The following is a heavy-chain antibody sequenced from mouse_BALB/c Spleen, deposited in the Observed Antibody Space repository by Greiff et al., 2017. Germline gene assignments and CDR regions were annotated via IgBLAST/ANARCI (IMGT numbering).Heavy chain of an antibody. CDR3: SRVYYGYGYAMDY. Sequence: EVKLEESGGGLVQPGGSRKLSCAASGFTFSSFGMHWVRQAPEKGLEWVAYISSGSSTIYYADTVKGRFTISRDNPKNTVFLPMTSLRSEDTAMYYCSRVYYGYGYAMDYWGQGTSVTVSS. D-gene: IGHD2-2*01. CDR1: GFTFSSFG. CDR2: ISSGSSTI. V-gene: IGHV5-17*02. J-gene: IGHJ4*01.